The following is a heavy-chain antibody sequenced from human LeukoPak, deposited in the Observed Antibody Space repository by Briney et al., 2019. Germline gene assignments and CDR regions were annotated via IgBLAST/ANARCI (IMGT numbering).Heavy chain of an antibody. V-gene: IGHV4-38-2*01. CDR1: GYSISSGYY. Sequence: SETLSLTCAVSGYSISSGYYWGWIRQPPGKELEWIGSIYHSGSTYYNPSLKSRVTISVDTSKNQFSLKLSSVTAADTAVYYCARVFPTGHYYYMDVWGKGTTVTVSS. CDR3: ARVFPTGHYYYMDV. D-gene: IGHD1-1*01. CDR2: IYHSGST. J-gene: IGHJ6*03.